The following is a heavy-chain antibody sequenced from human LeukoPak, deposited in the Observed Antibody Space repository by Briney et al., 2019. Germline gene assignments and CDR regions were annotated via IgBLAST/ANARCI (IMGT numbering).Heavy chain of an antibody. CDR1: GFTFSDYY. Sequence: GGSLRLSCAASGFTFSDYYMSWIRQAPGKGLEWVSVIYSGGSTYYADSVKGRFTISRDNSKNTLYLQMNSLRAEDTAVYYCARAGFWGGYWGQGTLVTVSS. CDR2: IYSGGST. J-gene: IGHJ4*02. V-gene: IGHV3-53*01. CDR3: ARAGFWGGY. D-gene: IGHD3-16*01.